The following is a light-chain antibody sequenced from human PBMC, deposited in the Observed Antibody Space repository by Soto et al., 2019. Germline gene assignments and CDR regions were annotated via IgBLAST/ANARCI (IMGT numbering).Light chain of an antibody. CDR3: QQYGASRIT. V-gene: IGKV3-20*01. Sequence: ILLTQSPGTLSLSPEERATLSCRASQIVGNAYVAWYQQRPGQVPRLLVYAASRRATGIPDRFSGSGSGTDYTLTINRLEPEDFAVYYCQQYGASRITFGPGTTVDI. J-gene: IGKJ3*01. CDR2: AAS. CDR1: QIVGNAY.